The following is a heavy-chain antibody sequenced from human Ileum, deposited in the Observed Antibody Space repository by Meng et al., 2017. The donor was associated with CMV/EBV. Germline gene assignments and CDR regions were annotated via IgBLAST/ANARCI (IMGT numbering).Heavy chain of an antibody. CDR2: INHSGST. V-gene: IGHV4-34*01. D-gene: IGHD5-18*01. CDR1: GGSFSGYY. J-gene: IGHJ5*02. CDR3: ARGHGYSYGSSWFDP. Sequence: VYGGSFSGYYWSWIRQPPGKGLEWIGEINHSGSTNYNPSLKSRVTISVDTSKNQFSLKLSSVTAADTAVYYCARGHGYSYGSSWFDPWGQGTLVTVSS.